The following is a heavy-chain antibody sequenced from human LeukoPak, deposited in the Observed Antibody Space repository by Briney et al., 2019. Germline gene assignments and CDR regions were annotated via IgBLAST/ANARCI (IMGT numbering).Heavy chain of an antibody. J-gene: IGHJ5*02. CDR2: INPNSGGT. D-gene: IGHD3-3*01. V-gene: IGHV1-2*02. CDR3: ARVSRILESIDWFDP. Sequence: ASVKVSCKASGYTFTGYYMHWVRQAPGQGLEWMGWINPNSGGTNYAQKFQGRVTMTRDTSISTAYMELSRLRSEDTAVYYCARVSRILESIDWFDPWGQGTLVTVSS. CDR1: GYTFTGYY.